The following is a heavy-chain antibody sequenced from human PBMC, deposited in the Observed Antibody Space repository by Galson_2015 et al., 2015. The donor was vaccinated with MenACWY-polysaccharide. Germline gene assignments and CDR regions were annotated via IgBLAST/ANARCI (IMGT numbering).Heavy chain of an antibody. D-gene: IGHD5-12*01. CDR3: ARGYSAYD. J-gene: IGHJ4*02. V-gene: IGHV3-74*01. CDR2: IKSDGSST. CDR1: GFTFGDYA. Sequence: SLRLSCAASGFTFGDYAMAWFRQAPGKGLVWVSRIKSDGSSTNYADSVKGRFTISRDSAKNTLYLQMNSLRAEDTALYYCARGYSAYDWGQGTLVTVSA.